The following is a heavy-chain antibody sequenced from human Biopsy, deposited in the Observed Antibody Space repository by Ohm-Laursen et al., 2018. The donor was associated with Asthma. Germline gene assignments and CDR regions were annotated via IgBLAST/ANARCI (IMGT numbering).Heavy chain of an antibody. Sequence: TLSLTCPVSGVSIRGYYWTWIRQPPGKGLEWIGNIHYSGSTYSNPSLKSRVTISVDTSKKQISLRLSSVIAADTAVYYCAGFCSGGNCPDHWGQGTLVTVSS. CDR2: IHYSGST. D-gene: IGHD2-15*01. CDR3: AGFCSGGNCPDH. J-gene: IGHJ4*02. V-gene: IGHV4-59*01. CDR1: GVSIRGYY.